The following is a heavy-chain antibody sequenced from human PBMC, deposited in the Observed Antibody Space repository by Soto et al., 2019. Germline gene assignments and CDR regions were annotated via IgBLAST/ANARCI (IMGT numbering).Heavy chain of an antibody. V-gene: IGHV4-28*01. D-gene: IGHD1-26*01. CDR1: GYSISSSNW. CDR2: IYYTGST. CDR3: ARMGSGSANAFDI. J-gene: IGHJ3*02. Sequence: SETLSLTCAVSGYSISSSNWWGWIRQPPGNGLEWIGYIYYTGSTYYNPSLKSRVTMSVDTSKNQFSLKLRSVTAVDTAVYYCARMGSGSANAFDIWGQGTMVTVSS.